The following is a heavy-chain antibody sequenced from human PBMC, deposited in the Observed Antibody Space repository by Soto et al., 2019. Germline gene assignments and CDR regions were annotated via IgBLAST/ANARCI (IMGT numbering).Heavy chain of an antibody. Sequence: SETLSLTCSVSGASVTSPEHYWTWIRQSPGKGLEWIGYIYYSGSTYYNPSLKSRVTISVDTSKNQFSLKLSSVTAADTAVYYCARVGDYYGSGSYYYYYGMDVWGQGTTVTVSS. J-gene: IGHJ6*02. CDR2: IYYSGST. CDR1: GASVTSPEHY. CDR3: ARVGDYYGSGSYYYYYGMDV. D-gene: IGHD3-10*01. V-gene: IGHV4-30-4*01.